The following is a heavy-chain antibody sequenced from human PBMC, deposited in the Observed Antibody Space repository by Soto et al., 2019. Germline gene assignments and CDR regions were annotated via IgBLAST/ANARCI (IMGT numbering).Heavy chain of an antibody. CDR3: ASPYQGDYDSSGSSTFDY. D-gene: IGHD3-22*01. CDR1: GGTFSSYA. Sequence: GASVKVSCKASGGTFSSYAISWVRQAPGQGLEWMGGIIPIFGTANYAQKFQGRVTITADKSTSTAYMELSSLRSEDTAVYYCASPYQGDYDSSGSSTFDYWGKGTLVTVSS. V-gene: IGHV1-69*06. J-gene: IGHJ4*02. CDR2: IIPIFGTA.